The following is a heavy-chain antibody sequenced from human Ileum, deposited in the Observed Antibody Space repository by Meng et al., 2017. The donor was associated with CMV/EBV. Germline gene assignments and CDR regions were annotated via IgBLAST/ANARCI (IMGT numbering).Heavy chain of an antibody. Sequence: VSGGSISSGDYYWSWIRQPPGKGLEWIGYIYYSGSTYYNPSLKSRVTISVDTSKKQFSLKLSSVTAADTAVYYCARGSIVGTILFDYWGQGTLVTVSS. V-gene: IGHV4-30-4*08. CDR3: ARGSIVGTILFDY. CDR1: GGSISSGDYY. CDR2: IYYSGST. D-gene: IGHD1-26*01. J-gene: IGHJ4*02.